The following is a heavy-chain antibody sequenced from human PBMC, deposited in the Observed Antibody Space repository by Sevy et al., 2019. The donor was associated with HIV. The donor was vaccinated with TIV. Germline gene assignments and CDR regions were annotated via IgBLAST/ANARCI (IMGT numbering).Heavy chain of an antibody. D-gene: IGHD1-26*01. CDR3: ARPGLNGRFRDYYYYGMAV. Sequence: GGSLRLSCAASGFTFSDYGMHWVRQAPGKGLEWVALTSYDGTNKYYADSVRGRVTISRDNSKNTLYLQMNSLRAEDTAVYYGARPGLNGRFRDYYYYGMAVWGQGTTVTVSS. J-gene: IGHJ6*02. V-gene: IGHV3-33*01. CDR1: GFTFSDYG. CDR2: TSYDGTNK.